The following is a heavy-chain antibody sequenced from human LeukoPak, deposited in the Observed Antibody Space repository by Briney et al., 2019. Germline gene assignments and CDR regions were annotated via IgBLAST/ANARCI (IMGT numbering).Heavy chain of an antibody. CDR2: INHSGST. D-gene: IGHD3-10*01. CDR3: ARASGERQRHYYYYYYMDV. CDR1: GGSFSGYY. V-gene: IGHV4-34*01. J-gene: IGHJ6*03. Sequence: PSETLSLTCAVYGGSFSGYYWSWIRQPPGKGLEWIGEINHSGSTNYHPSLKSRVTISVDTSKNQFSLKLSSVTAADTAVYYCARASGERQRHYYYYYYMDVWGKGTTVTVSS.